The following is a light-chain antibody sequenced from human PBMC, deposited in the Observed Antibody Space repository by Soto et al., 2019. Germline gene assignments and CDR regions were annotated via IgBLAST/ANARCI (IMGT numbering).Light chain of an antibody. J-gene: IGKJ3*01. CDR1: QDIKTY. Sequence: IQLTQSPSSLSASVGDRVSITFRASQDIKTYLAWYQQKQGKAPKLLISGTFTLQSGVPSRFNGSGSGTDFTLTLSRLQPEDFATYYCHHLNNYPPLTFGPGTKVDLE. CDR3: HHLNNYPPLT. V-gene: IGKV1-9*01. CDR2: GTF.